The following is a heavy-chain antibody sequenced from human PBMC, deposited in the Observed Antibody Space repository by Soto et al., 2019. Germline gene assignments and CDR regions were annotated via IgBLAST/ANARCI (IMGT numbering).Heavy chain of an antibody. CDR2: ISYDGSNK. CDR1: GFTFSSYG. J-gene: IGHJ6*02. CDR3: ASEGWDV. V-gene: IGHV3-30*03. Sequence: QVQLVESGGGVVQPGRSLRLSCAASGFTFSSYGMHWVRQAPGKGLEWVAVISYDGSNKYYADFVKGRFTISRDNSKNTLYLQMNSLRAEETAVYYCASEGWDVWGHGTTVTVSS.